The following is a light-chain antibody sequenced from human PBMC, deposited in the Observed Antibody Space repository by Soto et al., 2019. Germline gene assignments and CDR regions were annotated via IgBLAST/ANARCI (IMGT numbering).Light chain of an antibody. Sequence: QSVLTQPPSASGTPGQRVTISCSGSSSNIGSNSVNWYQQLPGTAPKLLIYSTNQRPSGVPDRFSGSKSDTSASLAISGLQSEDEADSYCAAWDDRLNGEVVFGGGTKLTVL. CDR3: AAWDDRLNGEVV. V-gene: IGLV1-44*01. J-gene: IGLJ2*01. CDR2: STN. CDR1: SSNIGSNS.